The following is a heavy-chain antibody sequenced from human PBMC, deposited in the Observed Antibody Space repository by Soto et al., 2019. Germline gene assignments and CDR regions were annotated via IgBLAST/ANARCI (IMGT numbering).Heavy chain of an antibody. D-gene: IGHD3-22*01. CDR3: ASWVYDKSVYYFDY. V-gene: IGHV4-4*07. J-gene: IGHJ4*02. Sequence: SETLSLPCTVSGGPVSSQYRSWFRQPAGKGLEWIGRIYNGGIPLNHTSLESRVALSLDTSKTQFSLTLSSVTAADTATYYCASWVYDKSVYYFDYWGRGTLVTVSS. CDR2: IYNGGIP. CDR1: GGPVSSQY.